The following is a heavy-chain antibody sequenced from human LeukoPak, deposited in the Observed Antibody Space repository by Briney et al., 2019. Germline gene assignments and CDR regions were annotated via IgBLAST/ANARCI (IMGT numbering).Heavy chain of an antibody. Sequence: GGSLRLSCAASGFTFRNYWMHWVRQAPGKGLVWVSRIKSDGRSTTYVDSEKRRFTISRDNAKNMVYLQMNSLRAEDTAVYYCARDPFYGDADFDYWGQGTLVTVPS. D-gene: IGHD4-17*01. CDR1: GFTFRNYW. V-gene: IGHV3-74*01. CDR2: IKSDGRST. CDR3: ARDPFYGDADFDY. J-gene: IGHJ4*02.